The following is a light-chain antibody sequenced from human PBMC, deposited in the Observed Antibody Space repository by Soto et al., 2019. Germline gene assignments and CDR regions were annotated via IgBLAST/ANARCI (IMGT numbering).Light chain of an antibody. CDR1: QNIGNY. CDR3: QQSSTPPWT. V-gene: IGKV1-39*01. CDR2: ASS. J-gene: IGKJ1*01. Sequence: DIQMTQSPSSLSASVGDSVTITCRASQNIGNYLHWYQQRPGEGPKLLTYASSRLQSGVPSRFSGSGSGTHFTLTITSLRPEDCATYSCQQSSTPPWTFGQGTKVEV.